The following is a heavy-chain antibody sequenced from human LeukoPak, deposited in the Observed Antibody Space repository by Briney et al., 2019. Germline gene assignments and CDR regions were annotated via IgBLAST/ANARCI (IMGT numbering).Heavy chain of an antibody. V-gene: IGHV1-8*01. CDR2: MNPNSGNT. CDR3: ATAPYDYVWGSYLPFDY. Sequence: ASVKVSCKASGYTFTSYDINWVRQATGQGLEWMGWMNPNSGNTGYAQKFQGRVTMTEDTSTDTAYMELSSLRSEDTAVYYCATAPYDYVWGSYLPFDYWGQGTLVTVSS. D-gene: IGHD3-16*02. J-gene: IGHJ4*02. CDR1: GYTFTSYD.